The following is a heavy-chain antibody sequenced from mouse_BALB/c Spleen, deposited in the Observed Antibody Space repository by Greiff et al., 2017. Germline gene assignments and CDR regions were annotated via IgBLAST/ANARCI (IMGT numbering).Heavy chain of an antibody. CDR2: ISDGGSYT. CDR3: ARDGDGAMDY. CDR1: GFTFSDYY. V-gene: IGHV5-4*02. D-gene: IGHD2-3*01. J-gene: IGHJ4*01. Sequence: EVMLVESGGGLVKPGGSLKLSCAASGFTFSDYYMYWVRQTPEKRLEWVATISDGGSYTYYPDSVKGRFTISRDNAKNNLYLQMSSLKSEDTAMYYCARDGDGAMDYWGQGTSVTVSS.